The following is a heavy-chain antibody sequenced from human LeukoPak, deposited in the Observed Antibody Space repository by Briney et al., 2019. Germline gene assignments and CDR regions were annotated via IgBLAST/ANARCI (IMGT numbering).Heavy chain of an antibody. CDR1: GGSISSGDYY. CDR3: ARDYYDSSGYYYGGNWFDP. CDR2: IYYSGST. V-gene: IGHV4-30-4*08. Sequence: SETLSLTCTVSGGSISSGDYYWSWIRQPPGKGLEWIGYIYYSGSTYYNPSLKSRVTISVDKSKNQFSLKLSSVTAADTAVYYCARDYYDSSGYYYGGNWFDPWGQGTLVTVSS. D-gene: IGHD3-22*01. J-gene: IGHJ5*02.